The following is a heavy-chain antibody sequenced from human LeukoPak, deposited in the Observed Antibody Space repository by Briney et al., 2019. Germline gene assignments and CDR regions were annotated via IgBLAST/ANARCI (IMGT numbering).Heavy chain of an antibody. D-gene: IGHD6-19*01. CDR3: ARAGLGYSSGWYLWFDP. J-gene: IGHJ5*02. V-gene: IGHV4-61*02. CDR1: GGSISSGSYY. CDR2: IYSSGST. Sequence: SETLSLTCTVSGGSISSGSYYWSWIRQPAGKGLEWIVRIYSSGSTNYNPSLKSRVTISVDTSKNQFSLKLSSVTAADTAVYYCARAGLGYSSGWYLWFDPGGQGTLVTVSS.